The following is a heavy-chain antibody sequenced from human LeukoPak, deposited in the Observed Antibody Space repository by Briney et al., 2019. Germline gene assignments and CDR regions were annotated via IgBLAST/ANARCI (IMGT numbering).Heavy chain of an antibody. D-gene: IGHD2/OR15-2a*01. CDR2: IYYSGST. J-gene: IGHJ4*02. CDR1: GGSISSSSYY. Sequence: SSETLSLTCTVSGGSISSSSYYWGWIRQPPGKGLEWIGSIYYSGSTYYNPSLKSRVTISVDTSKNQFSLKLSSVTAADTAVYYCARYLPNFDYWGQGTLVTVSS. V-gene: IGHV4-39*01. CDR3: ARYLPNFDY.